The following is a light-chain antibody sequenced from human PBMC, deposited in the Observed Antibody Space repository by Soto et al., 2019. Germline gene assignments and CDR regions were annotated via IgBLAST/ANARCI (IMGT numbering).Light chain of an antibody. CDR3: QQYGSSPWT. CDR2: DAS. J-gene: IGKJ1*01. Sequence: EIVLTQSPGTLSLSPGERATLSCRASQGISSRYLAWYQQKPGQAPRLLIYDASNRATGIPDRFSGSGSETDFTLTISRLESEDFAVYYCQQYGSSPWTFGQGTKVEIK. CDR1: QGISSRY. V-gene: IGKV3-20*01.